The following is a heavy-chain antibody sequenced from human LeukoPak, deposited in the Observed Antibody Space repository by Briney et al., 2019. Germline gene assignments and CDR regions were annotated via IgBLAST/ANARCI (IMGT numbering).Heavy chain of an antibody. D-gene: IGHD3-10*01. Sequence: GGSLRLSCAASGFTFSSYGMRWVRQAPGKGLEWVAVISYDGSNKYYADSVKGRFTISRDNSKNTLYLQMNSLRAEDTAVYYCAKDQRAPLLWFGELYYYYGMDVWGQGTTVTVSS. CDR3: AKDQRAPLLWFGELYYYYGMDV. CDR1: GFTFSSYG. J-gene: IGHJ6*02. CDR2: ISYDGSNK. V-gene: IGHV3-30*18.